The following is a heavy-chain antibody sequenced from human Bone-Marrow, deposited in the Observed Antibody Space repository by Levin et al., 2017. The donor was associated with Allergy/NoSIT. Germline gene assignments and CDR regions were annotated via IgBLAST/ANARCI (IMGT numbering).Heavy chain of an antibody. V-gene: IGHV7-4-1*02. J-gene: IGHJ3*02. CDR2: INTNTGNP. CDR3: ARDIFSRVGSSWYDAFDI. Sequence: GESLKISCKASGYTFTSYAMNWVRQAPGQGLEWMGWINTNTGNPTYAQGFTGRFVFSLDTSVSTAYLQISSLKAEDTAVYYCARDIFSRVGSSWYDAFDIWGQGTMVTVSS. CDR1: GYTFTSYA. D-gene: IGHD6-13*01.